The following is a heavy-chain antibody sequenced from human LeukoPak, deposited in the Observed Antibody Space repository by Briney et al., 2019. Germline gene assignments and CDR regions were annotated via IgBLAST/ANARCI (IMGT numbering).Heavy chain of an antibody. V-gene: IGHV3-13*04. J-gene: IGHJ4*02. CDR2: IGTAGDT. CDR3: ARGKYQLLPDY. D-gene: IGHD2-2*01. Sequence: PGGSLRLSCAASGFTFSSYDMHWVRQATGKGLEWVSAIGTAGDTYYPGSVKGRFTISRENAKNSLYLQMNSLRAGGTAVYYCARGKYQLLPDYWGQGTLVTVSS. CDR1: GFTFSSYD.